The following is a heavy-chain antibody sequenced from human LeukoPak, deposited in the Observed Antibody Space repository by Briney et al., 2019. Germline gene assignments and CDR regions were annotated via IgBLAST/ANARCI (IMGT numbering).Heavy chain of an antibody. V-gene: IGHV1-46*01. CDR3: ARDKVTTNGYYWFDP. Sequence: ASVKVSCKASGYTFTSYYMHWVRQAPGQGLEWMGIINPSGGSTSYAQKFQGRVTMTRDTSTSTVYMELSSLRSEDTAVYYCARDKVTTNGYYWFDPWGQGTLVTVSS. CDR2: INPSGGST. J-gene: IGHJ5*02. D-gene: IGHD4-11*01. CDR1: GYTFTSYY.